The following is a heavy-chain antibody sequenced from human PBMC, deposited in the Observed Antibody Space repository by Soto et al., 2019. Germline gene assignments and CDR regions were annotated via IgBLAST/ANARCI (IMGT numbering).Heavy chain of an antibody. V-gene: IGHV3-48*01. D-gene: IGHD3-22*01. CDR1: GLTFSSYS. CDR2: ISSSSSTI. J-gene: IGHJ4*02. CDR3: ARDYYDSSGYYALFDY. Sequence: PGGSLRLSCTAFGLTFSSYSMNWVRKDPGKGLEWVSYISSSSSTIYYADSVKGRFTISRDNAKNSLYLQMNSLRAEDTAVYYCARDYYDSSGYYALFDYWGQGTLVTVSS.